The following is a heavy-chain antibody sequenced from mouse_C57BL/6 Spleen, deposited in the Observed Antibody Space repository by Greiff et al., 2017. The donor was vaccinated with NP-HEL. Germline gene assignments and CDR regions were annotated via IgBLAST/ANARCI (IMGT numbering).Heavy chain of an antibody. CDR2: ISSGSSTI. Sequence: EVHLVESGGGLVKPGGSLKLSCAASGFTFSDYGMHWVRQAPEKGLEWVAYISSGSSTIYYADTVKGRFTISRDNAKNTLFLQMTSLRSEDTAMYYCARNFYYGNYGFAYWGQGTLVTVSA. D-gene: IGHD2-1*01. V-gene: IGHV5-17*01. J-gene: IGHJ3*01. CDR3: ARNFYYGNYGFAY. CDR1: GFTFSDYG.